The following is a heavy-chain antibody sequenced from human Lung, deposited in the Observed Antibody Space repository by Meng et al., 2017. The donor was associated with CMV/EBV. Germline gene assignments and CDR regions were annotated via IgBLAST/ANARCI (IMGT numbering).Heavy chain of an antibody. CDR2: INHSGSI. CDR3: ARAPIINDFWSGQVSNYFDN. J-gene: IGHJ4*02. Sequence: LXCAVYGGSFSGYYWSWIRQPPGKGLEWIGEINHSGSINYNPSLKSRVTISVDTSKDQFSLKLNSVTAADTAVYYCARAPIINDFWSGQVSNYFDNWGQGTXVTCSS. CDR1: GGSFSGYY. D-gene: IGHD3-3*01. V-gene: IGHV4-34*01.